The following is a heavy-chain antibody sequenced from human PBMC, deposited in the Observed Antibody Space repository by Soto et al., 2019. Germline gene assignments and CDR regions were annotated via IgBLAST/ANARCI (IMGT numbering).Heavy chain of an antibody. J-gene: IGHJ6*02. V-gene: IGHV1-69*01. Sequence: QVQLVQSGAEVKKPGSSVRVSCKASGGTSKNYGFSWVRQAPGHGLEWMGGIIPFFGTTNYAQNFQGRATITAVESTTTAYMELSSLRSEDTAVYYCASYGMLRGYYYYGLDVWGQGTTVTVSS. CDR3: ASYGMLRGYYYYGLDV. D-gene: IGHD3-10*01. CDR2: IIPFFGTT. CDR1: GGTSKNYG.